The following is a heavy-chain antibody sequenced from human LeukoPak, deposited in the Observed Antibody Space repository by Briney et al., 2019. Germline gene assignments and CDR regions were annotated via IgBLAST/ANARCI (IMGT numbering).Heavy chain of an antibody. CDR1: GFTFSSYW. CDR2: IKQDGSEK. CDR3: ARSGYSYGSDLDY. D-gene: IGHD5-18*01. V-gene: IGHV3-7*01. Sequence: PGGSLRLSCAASGFTFSSYWMSWVRQAPGKGLEWVAYIKQDGSEKYYVDSVKGRFTISRDNAKNSLYLQMNSLRAEDTAVYYCARSGYSYGSDLDYWGQGTLVTVSS. J-gene: IGHJ4*02.